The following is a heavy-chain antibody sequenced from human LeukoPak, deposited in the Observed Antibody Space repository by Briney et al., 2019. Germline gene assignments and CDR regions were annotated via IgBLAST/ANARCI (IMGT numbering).Heavy chain of an antibody. J-gene: IGHJ3*02. CDR2: ISSSDSTI. D-gene: IGHD3-16*02. V-gene: IGHV3-48*03. CDR3: AREGYDYVWGSYSYLAGTFDI. CDR1: GFTFSSYD. Sequence: PGGSLRLSCAASGFTFSSYDMNWVRQAPGKGLEWVSYISSSDSTIYYADSVKGRFTISRDNAKNSVDLQMNSLRAEDTAVYYCAREGYDYVWGSYSYLAGTFDIWGPGKMVTVSS.